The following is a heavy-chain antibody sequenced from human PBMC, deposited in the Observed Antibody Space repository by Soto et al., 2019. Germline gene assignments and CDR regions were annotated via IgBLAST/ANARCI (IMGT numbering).Heavy chain of an antibody. CDR1: GFTVSSNY. V-gene: IGHV3-66*01. J-gene: IGHJ4*02. CDR3: ASPGRGYSGYDSAPFDY. Sequence: PGGSLRLSCAASGFTVSSNYMSWVRQAPGKGLEWVSVIYSGGSTYYADSVKGRFTISRDNSKNTLYLQMNSLRAEDTAVYYCASPGRGYSGYDSAPFDYWGQGTLVTVSS. CDR2: IYSGGST. D-gene: IGHD5-12*01.